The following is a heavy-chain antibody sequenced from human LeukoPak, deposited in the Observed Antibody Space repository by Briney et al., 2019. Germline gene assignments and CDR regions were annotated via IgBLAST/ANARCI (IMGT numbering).Heavy chain of an antibody. D-gene: IGHD4-23*01. Sequence: SETLSLTCTVSGGSISSYYWSWIRQPPGKGLEWIGYIYYSGSTNYNPSLKSRVTISVDTSKNQSSLKLSSVTAADTAVYYCARAWGNSRYFDYWGQGTLVTVSS. J-gene: IGHJ4*02. CDR3: ARAWGNSRYFDY. CDR2: IYYSGST. V-gene: IGHV4-59*01. CDR1: GGSISSYY.